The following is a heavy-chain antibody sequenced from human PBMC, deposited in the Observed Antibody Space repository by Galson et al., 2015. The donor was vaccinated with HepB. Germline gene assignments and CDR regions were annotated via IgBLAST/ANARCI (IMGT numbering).Heavy chain of an antibody. D-gene: IGHD1-26*01. Sequence: SLRLSCAVSGFTFSSYSMNWVRQAPGKGLEWVSYISSSSYTIYYEGSVKGRFTISRDNAKNSLYLQMNSLRDEDTAVYYCARGVGATSHFDSWGQGTLVTVSS. V-gene: IGHV3-48*02. CDR2: ISSSSYTI. CDR1: GFTFSSYS. J-gene: IGHJ4*02. CDR3: ARGVGATSHFDS.